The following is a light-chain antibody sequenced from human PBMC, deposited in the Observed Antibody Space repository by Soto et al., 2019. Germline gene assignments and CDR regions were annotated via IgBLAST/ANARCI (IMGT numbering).Light chain of an antibody. Sequence: EIVLTPSPGTLSLSPGERATLSCRASQSVRGSYLAWYRQRPGQAPRLLIYGATSRATGIPDRFSGSGSGTDFTLTISRLEPEDFAVYYCQQYDSTPLYTFGQGTKLEIK. V-gene: IGKV3-20*01. J-gene: IGKJ2*01. CDR2: GAT. CDR3: QQYDSTPLYT. CDR1: QSVRGSY.